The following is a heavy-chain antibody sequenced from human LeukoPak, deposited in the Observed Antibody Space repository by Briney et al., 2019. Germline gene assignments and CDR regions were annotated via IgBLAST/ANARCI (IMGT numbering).Heavy chain of an antibody. Sequence: ASVTVSCKASGYTFTSYYMHWVRQAPGQGLEWMGVINPSGGSTSYAQKFQGRVTMTRDTSASTVYMELSSLRSDDTAVYYCARGSPPRRNYDSRGYYSYYFDYWGQGTLVTVSS. V-gene: IGHV1-46*01. D-gene: IGHD3-22*01. CDR1: GYTFTSYY. CDR2: INPSGGST. J-gene: IGHJ4*02. CDR3: ARGSPPRRNYDSRGYYSYYFDY.